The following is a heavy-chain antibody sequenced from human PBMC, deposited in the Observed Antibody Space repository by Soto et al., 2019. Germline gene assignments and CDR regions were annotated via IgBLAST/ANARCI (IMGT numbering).Heavy chain of an antibody. J-gene: IGHJ6*02. D-gene: IGHD1-26*01. Sequence: PGGSLRLSCAASGFTFSSYGMHWVRQAPGKGLEWVTVIWYDGSNKYYADSVKGRFTISRDNSKNTLYLQINSLRAEDTAVYYCARNSGGLPPPDYYYGMDVWGQGTTVTVSS. CDR3: ARNSGGLPPPDYYYGMDV. V-gene: IGHV3-33*01. CDR1: GFTFSSYG. CDR2: IWYDGSNK.